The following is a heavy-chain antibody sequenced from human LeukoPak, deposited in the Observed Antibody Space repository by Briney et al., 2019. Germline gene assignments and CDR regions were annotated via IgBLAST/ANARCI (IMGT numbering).Heavy chain of an antibody. V-gene: IGHV4-59*01. CDR2: IYYGGST. CDR1: GVSISSYY. CDR3: ARVKGVVTAILDY. Sequence: SETLSLTCNVSGVSISSYYWSWIRQPPGKGLEWIGYIYYGGSTNYNPSLKSRVTFSVDTSKNQFSLKLISVTAADTAVYYCARVKGVVTAILDYWGQGTLVTVSS. J-gene: IGHJ4*02. D-gene: IGHD2-21*02.